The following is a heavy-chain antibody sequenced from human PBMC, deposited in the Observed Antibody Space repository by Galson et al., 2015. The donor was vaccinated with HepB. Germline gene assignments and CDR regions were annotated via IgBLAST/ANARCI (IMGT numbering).Heavy chain of an antibody. CDR3: AKDPGYSDYGGNWLDP. D-gene: IGHD4-23*01. CDR1: GFTLSSSG. Sequence: SLRLSCAASGFTLSSSGMHWVRQAPGKGLEWVAVISYAGTNKYYADSVKGRLTISRDNSKNTLYLQMNSLRAEDTAVYYCAKDPGYSDYGGNWLDPWGQGTLVTVSS. V-gene: IGHV3-30*18. CDR2: ISYAGTNK. J-gene: IGHJ5*02.